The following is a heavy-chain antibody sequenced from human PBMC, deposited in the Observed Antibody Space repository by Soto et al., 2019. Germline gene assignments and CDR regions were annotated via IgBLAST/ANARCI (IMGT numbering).Heavy chain of an antibody. J-gene: IGHJ3*02. Sequence: GGSLRLSCAPSGFTFSGSAMHWVRQASGKGLEWVGRIRSKANSYATAYAASVKGRFTISRDDSKNTAYLQMNSLKTEDTAVYYCTRPLSSSWYESWRDAFDIWGQGTMVTVSS. D-gene: IGHD6-13*01. CDR1: GFTFSGSA. CDR3: TRPLSSSWYESWRDAFDI. V-gene: IGHV3-73*01. CDR2: IRSKANSYAT.